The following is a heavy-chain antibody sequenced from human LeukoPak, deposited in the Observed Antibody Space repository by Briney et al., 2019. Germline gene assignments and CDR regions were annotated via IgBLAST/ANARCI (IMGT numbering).Heavy chain of an antibody. CDR3: AKSRESYRDAFDI. J-gene: IGHJ3*02. Sequence: HPGGSLRLSCAASGFTFSSYAMSWVRQAPGKGLEWVSAISGSGGSTYCADSVKGRFTISRDNSKNTLYLQMNSLRAEDTAVYYCAKSRESYRDAFDIWGQGTMVTVSS. CDR2: ISGSGGST. V-gene: IGHV3-23*01. D-gene: IGHD5-18*01. CDR1: GFTFSSYA.